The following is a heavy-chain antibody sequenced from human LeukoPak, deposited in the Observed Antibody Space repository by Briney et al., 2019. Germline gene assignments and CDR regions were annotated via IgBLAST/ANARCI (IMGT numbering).Heavy chain of an antibody. CDR1: GYIFIGYY. V-gene: IGHV1-2*02. CDR2: INPYSGDT. J-gene: IGHJ6*03. CDR3: AKVAGTPPNHYYYYMDV. Sequence: ASVKVSCKASGYIFIGYYIHWVRQAPGQGLEWMGWINPYSGDTNYAQKFQGRVTITRDTSISTAHMELSRLMSDDTAVYYCAKVAGTPPNHYYYYMDVWGRGTTVTVSS. D-gene: IGHD1-14*01.